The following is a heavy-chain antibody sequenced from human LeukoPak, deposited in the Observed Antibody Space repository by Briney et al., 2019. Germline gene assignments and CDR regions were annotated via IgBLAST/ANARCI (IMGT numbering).Heavy chain of an antibody. CDR2: IYYSGST. V-gene: IGHV4-59*08. D-gene: IGHD5-18*01. J-gene: IGHJ6*02. CDR1: GGSISSYY. Sequence: SETLSLTCTVSGGSISSYYWSWIRPPPGKGLEWIGYIYYSGSTNYNPSLKSRVTISVDTSKNQFSLKLSSVTAPDTAVYYCARSGYSYGYLYCYGMDVWGQGTTVTVSS. CDR3: ARSGYSYGYLYCYGMDV.